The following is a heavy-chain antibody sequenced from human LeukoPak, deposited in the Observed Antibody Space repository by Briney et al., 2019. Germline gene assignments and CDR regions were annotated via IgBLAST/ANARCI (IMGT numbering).Heavy chain of an antibody. D-gene: IGHD6-19*01. Sequence: SVKVSCKASGGTFSSYAISWVRQAPGQGLEWMGRIIPILGIANYAQKFQGRVTITADKSTSTAYMELSSLRSEDTAVYYCARYSSGHGGVDYWGQGTLVTVSS. V-gene: IGHV1-69*04. CDR1: GGTFSSYA. CDR3: ARYSSGHGGVDY. J-gene: IGHJ4*02. CDR2: IIPILGIA.